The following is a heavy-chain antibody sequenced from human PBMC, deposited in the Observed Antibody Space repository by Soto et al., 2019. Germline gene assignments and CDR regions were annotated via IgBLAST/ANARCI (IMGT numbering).Heavy chain of an antibody. Sequence: GASVKVSCKTSGYTFTSYYLHWVRQAPGQGLEWMGIINPSGGGTSYAQKFQSRVTVTNDSSTSTVYMELSSLIYDDTAVYYCTRDRGTSMITKLFDYWGQGTLVTVSS. J-gene: IGHJ4*02. D-gene: IGHD3-16*01. CDR3: TRDRGTSMITKLFDY. CDR1: GYTFTSYY. V-gene: IGHV1-46*03. CDR2: INPSGGGT.